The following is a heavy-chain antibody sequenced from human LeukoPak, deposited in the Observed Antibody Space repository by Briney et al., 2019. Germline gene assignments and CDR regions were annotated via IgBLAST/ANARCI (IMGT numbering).Heavy chain of an antibody. V-gene: IGHV3-21*01. CDR1: GFPFDDYA. CDR2: ISSSSSYI. J-gene: IGHJ4*02. Sequence: GGSLRLSCAASGFPFDDYAMLWVRQAPGKGLEWVSSISSSSSYIYYADSVKGRFTISRDNAKNSLYLQMNSLRAEDTAVYYCARYSYGSPHYWGQGTLVTVSS. D-gene: IGHD5-18*01. CDR3: ARYSYGSPHY.